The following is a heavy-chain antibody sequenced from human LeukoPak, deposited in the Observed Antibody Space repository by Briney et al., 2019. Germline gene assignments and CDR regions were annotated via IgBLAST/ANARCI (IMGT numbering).Heavy chain of an antibody. Sequence: GGSLRLSCAASGFTFSSYAMHWVRQAPGKGLEWVAVISYDGSNKYYADSVKGRFTISRDNSKNTLYLQMNSLRAEDTAVYYCARQYSSSRRRWFDPWGQGTLVTVSS. D-gene: IGHD6-6*01. J-gene: IGHJ5*02. V-gene: IGHV3-30*14. CDR3: ARQYSSSRRRWFDP. CDR2: ISYDGSNK. CDR1: GFTFSSYA.